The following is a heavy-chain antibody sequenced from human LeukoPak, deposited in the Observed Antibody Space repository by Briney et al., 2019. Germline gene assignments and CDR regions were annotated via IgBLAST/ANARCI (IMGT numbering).Heavy chain of an antibody. CDR3: ASEWELRC. J-gene: IGHJ4*02. V-gene: IGHV3-21*01. CDR2: ISSSSSYI. Sequence: GGSLRLSCAASGFTFSSYSMNWVRQAPGEGLEWVSSISSSSSYIYYADSVKGRFTISRDNAKNSLYLQINSLRAEDTAVYYCASEWELRCWGQGTLVTVSS. CDR1: GFTFSSYS. D-gene: IGHD1-26*01.